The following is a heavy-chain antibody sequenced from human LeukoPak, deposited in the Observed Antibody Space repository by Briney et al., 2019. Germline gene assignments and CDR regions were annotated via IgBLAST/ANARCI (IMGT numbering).Heavy chain of an antibody. J-gene: IGHJ4*02. CDR3: ARSGNAAAGDY. Sequence: GASVTVSCKASGYTFTSYRIGWVRQMPGKGLEWMGIIYPGDSDTRYSPSFQGQVTISADKSISTAYLQWSSLKASDTAMYYCARSGNAAAGDYWGQGTLVTVSS. V-gene: IGHV5-51*01. CDR2: IYPGDSDT. D-gene: IGHD6-13*01. CDR1: GYTFTSYR.